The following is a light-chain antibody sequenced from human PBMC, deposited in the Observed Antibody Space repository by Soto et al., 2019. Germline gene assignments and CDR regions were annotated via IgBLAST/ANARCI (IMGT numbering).Light chain of an antibody. V-gene: IGKV1-39*01. J-gene: IGKJ2*01. CDR3: QQTSITPYT. Sequence: DIQMTQSPSSLSASVGDRVTITCRASQSIRHYLNWYQQKPGKAPMLLIHTASSLQSGVPSRFSGSGSGTGFTLTISSLQPEDFATYYCQQTSITPYTFGQGTKLEIK. CDR2: TAS. CDR1: QSIRHY.